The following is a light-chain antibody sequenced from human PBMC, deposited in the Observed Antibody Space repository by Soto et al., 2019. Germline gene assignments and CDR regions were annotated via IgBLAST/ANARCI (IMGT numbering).Light chain of an antibody. CDR3: SSYSSSSTLYV. V-gene: IGLV2-14*01. J-gene: IGLJ1*01. CDR2: DVT. CDR1: SSDVGGYNY. Sequence: QSALTQRACVSGSPGQSITISCTGTSSDVGGYNYVSWYQQHPDKAPKLLIYDVTYRPSGVSSRFSGSKSGNTASLTISGLQAEDEADYYCSSYSSSSTLYVFGTGTKLTVL.